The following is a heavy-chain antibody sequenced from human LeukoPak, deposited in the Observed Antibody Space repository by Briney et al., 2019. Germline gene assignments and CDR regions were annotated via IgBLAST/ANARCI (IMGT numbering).Heavy chain of an antibody. CDR1: GYTFTSYG. CDR2: ISAYNGNT. J-gene: IGHJ4*02. CDR3: ARLGSSGYLPDDY. Sequence: ASVKVSCKTSGYTFTSYGISWVRQAPGQGLEWMGWISAYNGNTNYAQKLQGRVTITADKSTSTAYMELSSLRSEDTAVYYCARLGSSGYLPDDYWGQGTLVTVSS. D-gene: IGHD3-22*01. V-gene: IGHV1-18*01.